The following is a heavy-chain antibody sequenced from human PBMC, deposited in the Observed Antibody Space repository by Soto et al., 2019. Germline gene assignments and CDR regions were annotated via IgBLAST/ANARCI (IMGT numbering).Heavy chain of an antibody. D-gene: IGHD3-10*01. J-gene: IGHJ5*02. CDR3: AKDGFYYGSGSYMPNWFDL. V-gene: IGHV3-23*01. CDR1: GFTFSSFA. Sequence: GGSLRLSCVTSGFTFSSFAMSWVRHAPGKGLEWVSAIAAGGGTSHYADSVKGRFTISRDNSKNTLYLQMNSLRAEDTAVYYCAKDGFYYGSGSYMPNWFDLRGQGTQVTVSS. CDR2: IAAGGGTS.